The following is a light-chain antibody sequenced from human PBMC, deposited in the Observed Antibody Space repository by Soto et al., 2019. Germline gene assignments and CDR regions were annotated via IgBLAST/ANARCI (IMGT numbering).Light chain of an antibody. CDR1: SSVVGTYNL. Sequence: QSVLTQPASVSGSPGQSITISCTGTSSVVGTYNLVSWYQQHPGKAPKLMIFEGSRRPSGVSNRFSGSKSGNTASLTISGLQAEDEAEYYCCSYARSSTYVFGTGTKATVL. CDR3: CSYARSSTYV. V-gene: IGLV2-23*01. J-gene: IGLJ1*01. CDR2: EGS.